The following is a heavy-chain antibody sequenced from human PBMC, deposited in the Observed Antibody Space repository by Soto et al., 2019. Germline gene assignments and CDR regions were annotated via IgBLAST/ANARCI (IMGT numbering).Heavy chain of an antibody. D-gene: IGHD3-10*01. CDR1: GGSISSYY. J-gene: IGHJ4*02. CDR2: IYYSGST. CDR3: ARGVGSGSFDY. Sequence: QVQLQESGPGLVKPSETLSLTCTVSGGSISSYYWSWIRQPPGKGLEWIGYIYYSGSTNYNPSLKSRITISVDTSKNQFSLQLSSVNAADTAVYSCARGVGSGSFDYWGQGTLVTISS. V-gene: IGHV4-59*01.